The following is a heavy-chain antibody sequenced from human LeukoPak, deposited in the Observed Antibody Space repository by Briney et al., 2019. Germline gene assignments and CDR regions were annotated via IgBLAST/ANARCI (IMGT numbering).Heavy chain of an antibody. CDR1: GGSITSGGYY. CDR3: ARDRASGIVVATRYFDL. D-gene: IGHD3-22*01. CDR2: IYYSGST. Sequence: SETLSLTCTVSGGSITSGGYYWSWIRQHPGKSLERIGYIYYSGSTYYNPSLKSRVTISVDTSKNQFSLKLSSVTAADTAVYYCARDRASGIVVATRYFDLWGRGTLVTVSS. J-gene: IGHJ2*01. V-gene: IGHV4-31*03.